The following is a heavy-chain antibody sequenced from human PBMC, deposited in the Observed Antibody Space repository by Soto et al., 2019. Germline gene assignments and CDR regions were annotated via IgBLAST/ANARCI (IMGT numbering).Heavy chain of an antibody. CDR2: ISAYNGNT. J-gene: IGHJ6*02. D-gene: IGHD2-15*01. V-gene: IGHV1-18*04. CDR1: GYTFTSYG. Sequence: ASVKVSCKASGYTFTSYGISWVRQAPGQGLEWMGWISAYNGNTNYAQKLQGRVTMTTDTSTSTAYMELRSLRSDDTAVYYCASDRGTVVPPTNDYGMDVWGQGTTVTVS. CDR3: ASDRGTVVPPTNDYGMDV.